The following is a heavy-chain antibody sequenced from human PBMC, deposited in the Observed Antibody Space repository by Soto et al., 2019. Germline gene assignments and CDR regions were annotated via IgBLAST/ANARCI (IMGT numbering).Heavy chain of an antibody. V-gene: IGHV4-38-2*01. CDR2: IYHSGTT. CDR3: ARSAGAGTPNWFDP. CDR1: GDSISTGYY. D-gene: IGHD6-19*01. Sequence: SETLSLTCAVSGDSISTGYYWAWIRQPPGKGLEWIGSIYHSGTTYYNPSLKSRVTISVDTSKNQFSLKLSSVTAVDTAVYYCARSAGAGTPNWFDPWGQGTLVTVSS. J-gene: IGHJ5*02.